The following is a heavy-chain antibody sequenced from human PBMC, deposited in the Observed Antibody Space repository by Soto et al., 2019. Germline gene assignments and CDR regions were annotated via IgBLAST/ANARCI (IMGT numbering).Heavy chain of an antibody. D-gene: IGHD3-3*01. V-gene: IGHV3-23*01. J-gene: IGHJ6*02. CDR2: ISGSGGST. Sequence: GGSLRLSCAASGFTLSSYAMSWVRQAPGKGLEWVSAISGSGGSTYYADSVKGRFTISRDNSKNTLYLQMNSLRAEDTAVYYCAKDQAFWSGLPDPYYYYGMDVWGQGTTVTVSS. CDR3: AKDQAFWSGLPDPYYYYGMDV. CDR1: GFTLSSYA.